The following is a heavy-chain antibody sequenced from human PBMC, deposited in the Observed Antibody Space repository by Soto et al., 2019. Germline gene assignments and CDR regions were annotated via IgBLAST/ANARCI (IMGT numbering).Heavy chain of an antibody. V-gene: IGHV1-18*01. CDR1: GYTFTSYG. J-gene: IGHJ6*02. CDR3: ARGAVLYYDFWSGYYTGEDYYYGMDV. Sequence: GXSVKVSCKASGYTFTSYGISWVRQAPGQGLEWMGWISAYNGNTNYAQKLQGRVTMTTDTSTSTAYMELRSLRSDDTAVYYCARGAVLYYDFWSGYYTGEDYYYGMDVWGQGTTVTVSS. CDR2: ISAYNGNT. D-gene: IGHD3-3*01.